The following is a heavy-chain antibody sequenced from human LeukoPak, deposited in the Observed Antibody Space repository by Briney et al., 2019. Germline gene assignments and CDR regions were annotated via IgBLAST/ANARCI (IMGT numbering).Heavy chain of an antibody. CDR3: ARHEWGGQWLVPDDAFDI. CDR2: IYHSGST. CDR1: GGSISSSNW. D-gene: IGHD6-19*01. J-gene: IGHJ3*02. V-gene: IGHV4-4*02. Sequence: SGTLSLTCAVSGGSISSSNWWSWVRQPPGKGLEWIGEIYHSGSTNYNPSLKSRVTISVDTSKNQFSLKLSSVTAADTAVYYCARHEWGGQWLVPDDAFDIWGQGTMVTVSS.